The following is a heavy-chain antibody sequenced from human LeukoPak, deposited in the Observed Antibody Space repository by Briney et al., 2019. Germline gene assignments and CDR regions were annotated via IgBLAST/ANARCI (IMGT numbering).Heavy chain of an antibody. CDR3: ARDSGSTSFDY. V-gene: IGHV3-11*04. D-gene: IGHD1-26*01. CDR1: GFTFSDYY. Sequence: GGSLSLSCAASGFTFSDYYMSWLRQAPGKGLEWVSYISSCGNTIYYADSVKGRFTISRDNAKNSLYLQMDSLRAEDTAVYYCARDSGSTSFDYWGQGTLVTVSS. CDR2: ISSCGNTI. J-gene: IGHJ4*02.